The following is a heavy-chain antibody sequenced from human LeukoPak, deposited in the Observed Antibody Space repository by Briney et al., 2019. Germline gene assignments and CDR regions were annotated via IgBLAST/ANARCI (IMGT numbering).Heavy chain of an antibody. Sequence: GGSLRLSCAASGFTFSSYWMSWVRQAPGKGLEWVANIKQDGSEKYYVDSVKGRFIISRDNAKNSLYLQMNSLRAEDTAVYYCARVRGSSYFDYWGQGTLVTVSS. V-gene: IGHV3-7*01. CDR1: GFTFSSYW. J-gene: IGHJ4*02. CDR3: ARVRGSSYFDY. D-gene: IGHD6-6*01. CDR2: IKQDGSEK.